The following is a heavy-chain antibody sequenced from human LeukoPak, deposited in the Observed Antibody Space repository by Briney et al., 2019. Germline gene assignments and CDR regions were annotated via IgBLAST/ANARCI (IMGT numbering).Heavy chain of an antibody. D-gene: IGHD3-22*01. V-gene: IGHV4-59*01. CDR3: ARVIVASYYYDSSGYVDY. Sequence: SETLSLTCTVSGGSISSYYWSWIRQPPGKGLEWIGHIYYSGSTNYNPSLKSRVTISVDTSKNQFSLKLNSVTAADTAVYYCARVIVASYYYDSSGYVDYWGQGTLVTVSS. CDR2: IYYSGST. CDR1: GGSISSYY. J-gene: IGHJ4*02.